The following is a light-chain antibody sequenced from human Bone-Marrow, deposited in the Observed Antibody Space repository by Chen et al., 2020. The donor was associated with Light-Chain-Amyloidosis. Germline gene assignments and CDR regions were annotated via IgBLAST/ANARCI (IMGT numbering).Light chain of an antibody. J-gene: IGKJ4*01. Sequence: DIVLTQSPPALPVTPGEPASISCRSSQSLLHSNGHTYLDCYQQKPGQSPQVLIYLGSERASGVPDRFSGSGSGTDFTLKISRVEAEDVGVYYCMQALQTPLTFGGGTKVEIK. V-gene: IGKV2-28*01. CDR2: LGS. CDR1: QSLLHSNGHTY. CDR3: MQALQTPLT.